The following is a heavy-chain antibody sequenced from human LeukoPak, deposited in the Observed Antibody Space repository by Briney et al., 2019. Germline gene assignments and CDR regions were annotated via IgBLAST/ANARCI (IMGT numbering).Heavy chain of an antibody. Sequence: SETLSLTCTVSGGSISSSSYYWGWIRQPPGKGLEWIGSIYYSGSTYYNPSLKSRVTISVDTSKNQFSLKLSSVTAADTAVYYCARDFYYDSSGPYYFDYWGQGTLVTVSS. CDR3: ARDFYYDSSGPYYFDY. D-gene: IGHD3-22*01. J-gene: IGHJ4*02. CDR2: IYYSGST. V-gene: IGHV4-39*02. CDR1: GGSISSSSYY.